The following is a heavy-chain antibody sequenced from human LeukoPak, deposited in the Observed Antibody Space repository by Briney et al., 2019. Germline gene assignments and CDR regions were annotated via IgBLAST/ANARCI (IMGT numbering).Heavy chain of an antibody. V-gene: IGHV3-21*01. CDR3: ARDYSSVAVAGTPDYGMDV. D-gene: IGHD6-19*01. CDR1: GFTFNSYA. J-gene: IGHJ6*02. CDR2: ISSSSSYI. Sequence: GRSLRLSCAASGFTFNSYAMHWVRQAPGKGLEWVSSISSSSSYIYYADSVKGRFTISRDNAKNSLYLQMNSLRAEDTAVYYCARDYSSVAVAGTPDYGMDVWGQGTTVTVSS.